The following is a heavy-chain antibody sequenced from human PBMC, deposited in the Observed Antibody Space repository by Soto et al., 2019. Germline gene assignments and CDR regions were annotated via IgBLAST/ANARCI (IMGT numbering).Heavy chain of an antibody. D-gene: IGHD4-17*01. V-gene: IGHV3-30-3*01. Sequence: XGSLRLSCAASGFTFSDYAMNWVRHAPGKGLEWVALISYDGSKNYYADSVKGRFTISRDNSKKTLHLQMDSLRAEDTAVYYCARVLKGYGDFWPFNHWGQGSLVTVSS. J-gene: IGHJ1*01. CDR1: GFTFSDYA. CDR2: ISYDGSKN. CDR3: ARVLKGYGDFWPFNH.